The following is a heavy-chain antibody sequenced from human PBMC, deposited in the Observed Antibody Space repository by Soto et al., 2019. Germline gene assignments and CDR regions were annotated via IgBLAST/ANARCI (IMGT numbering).Heavy chain of an antibody. Sequence: QVQLQQWGAGLLKPSETLSLTCAVYGGSFSGYYWSWIRQPPGQGLEWIGEINHSGSTNYNPSLKSRVTISVDTSKNQFSLKLSSVTAADTAVYYCARGRNTMVRGVIMSWFDPWGQGTLVTVSS. D-gene: IGHD3-10*01. CDR1: GGSFSGYY. J-gene: IGHJ5*02. V-gene: IGHV4-34*01. CDR2: INHSGST. CDR3: ARGRNTMVRGVIMSWFDP.